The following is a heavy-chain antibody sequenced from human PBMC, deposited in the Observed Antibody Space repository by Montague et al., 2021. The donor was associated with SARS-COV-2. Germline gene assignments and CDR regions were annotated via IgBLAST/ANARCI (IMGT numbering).Heavy chain of an antibody. CDR3: AAYIIGAGGRGS. CDR2: TYDDRPI. J-gene: IGHJ1*01. V-gene: IGHV4-31*03. Sequence: TLSLTCSVSGASIRGAYHWSWTRQHPGKDLEWIGHTYDDRPIYYNPSLRGRASISLDTSENRFSLTLTSVAAADTALYYCAAYIIGAGGRGSWGQGALVTVSS. CDR1: GASIRGAYH. D-gene: IGHD3-16*01.